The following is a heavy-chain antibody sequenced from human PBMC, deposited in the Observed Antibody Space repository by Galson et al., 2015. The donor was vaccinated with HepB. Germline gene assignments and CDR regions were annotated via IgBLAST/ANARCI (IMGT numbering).Heavy chain of an antibody. J-gene: IGHJ6*03. V-gene: IGHV3-9*01. CDR2: ISWNSGDI. CDR1: GFTFDDYT. CDR3: AKGSHYYYMDV. Sequence: LRLSCAASGFTFDDYTMHWVRQAPGKGLEWVSGISWNSGDIGYADSVKGRFTISRDNAKTSLYLHMNSLRVEDTALYYCAKGSHYYYMDVWGKGTTVTVSS.